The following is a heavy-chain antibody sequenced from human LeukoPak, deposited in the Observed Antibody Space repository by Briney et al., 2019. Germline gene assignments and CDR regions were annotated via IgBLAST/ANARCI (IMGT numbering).Heavy chain of an antibody. CDR2: ITSSSRYI. Sequence: GGSLRLSCAASGFTFSNYNMNWVRQAPGKGLEWVSSITSSSRYIYYADSVKGRFTISRDNAKNSLYPQMNSLRAEDTALYYCARGYGGNSYYFDSWGRGTLVTVSS. CDR1: GFTFSNYN. D-gene: IGHD4-23*01. J-gene: IGHJ4*02. CDR3: ARGYGGNSYYFDS. V-gene: IGHV3-21*01.